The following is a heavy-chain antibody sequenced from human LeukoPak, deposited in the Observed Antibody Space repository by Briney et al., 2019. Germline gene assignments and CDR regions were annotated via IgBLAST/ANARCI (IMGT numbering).Heavy chain of an antibody. V-gene: IGHV4-4*07. CDR2: IYTSGST. D-gene: IGHD3-22*01. CDR1: GGSISSYY. Sequence: PSETLSLTCTVSGGSISSYYWSWIRQPAGKGLEWIGRIYTSGSTNYNPSLKSRVTMSVDTSKNQFSLKLSSVTAADTAVYYCAREDVDSSGYYGAFDIWGQGTMVTVSS. CDR3: AREDVDSSGYYGAFDI. J-gene: IGHJ3*02.